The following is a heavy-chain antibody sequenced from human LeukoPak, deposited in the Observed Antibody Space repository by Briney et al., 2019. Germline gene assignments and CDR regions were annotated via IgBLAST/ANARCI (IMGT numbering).Heavy chain of an antibody. D-gene: IGHD5-12*01. J-gene: IGHJ4*02. Sequence: GASVKVSCKASGYTFTGYYMHWVRQAPGQGLEWMGWINPNSGGTNYAQKFQGRVTMTRDTSISTAYMELSRLRSDDTAVYYCARVGNSGYDLNPLDYWGQGTLVTVSS. CDR2: INPNSGGT. CDR3: ARVGNSGYDLNPLDY. CDR1: GYTFTGYY. V-gene: IGHV1-2*02.